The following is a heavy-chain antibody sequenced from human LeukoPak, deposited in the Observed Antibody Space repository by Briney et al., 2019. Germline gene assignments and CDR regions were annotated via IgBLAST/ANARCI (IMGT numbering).Heavy chain of an antibody. CDR2: INHSGST. V-gene: IGHV4-34*01. Sequence: SETLSLTCAVYGGSFSGYYWSWIRQPPGKGLEWIGEINHSGSTNYNPSPKSRVTISVDTSKNQFSLKLSSVTAADTAVYYCARGPLEVPASNWFDPWGQGTLVTVSS. J-gene: IGHJ5*02. D-gene: IGHD2-2*01. CDR1: GGSFSGYY. CDR3: ARGPLEVPASNWFDP.